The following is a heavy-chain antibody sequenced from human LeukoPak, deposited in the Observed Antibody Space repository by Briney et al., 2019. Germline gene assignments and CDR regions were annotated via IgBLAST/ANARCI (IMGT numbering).Heavy chain of an antibody. CDR2: ISSSSSTI. Sequence: PGGSLRLSCAASAFSLNAYNMNWVRQAPGKGLEWVSYISSSSSTIYYADSVKGRFTISRDNAKNSLYLQMNSLRAEDTAVYYCASPPGVAVADDYWGQGTLVTVSS. CDR1: AFSLNAYN. CDR3: ASPPGVAVADDY. V-gene: IGHV3-48*01. J-gene: IGHJ4*02. D-gene: IGHD6-19*01.